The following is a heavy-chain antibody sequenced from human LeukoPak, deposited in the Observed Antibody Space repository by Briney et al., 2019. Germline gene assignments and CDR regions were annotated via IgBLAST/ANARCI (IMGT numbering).Heavy chain of an antibody. V-gene: IGHV4-4*07. J-gene: IGHJ4*02. CDR1: GGSIGTYY. D-gene: IGHD7-27*01. Sequence: SETLSLTCTVSGGSIGTYYWSWIRQPAGKGLEWIGRIFTTGGANYNPSLKSRVTMSLDTSKNLFSLKLNSETAADTAVYYCVRDGPSWGLLWGQGALVTVSS. CDR2: IFTTGGA. CDR3: VRDGPSWGLL.